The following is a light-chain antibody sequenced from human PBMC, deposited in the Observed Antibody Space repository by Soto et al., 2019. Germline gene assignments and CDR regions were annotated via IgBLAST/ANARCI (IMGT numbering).Light chain of an antibody. V-gene: IGLV2-8*01. J-gene: IGLJ3*02. CDR3: TSYVGNDIWV. CDR2: EVT. CDR1: SSDVGAYKY. Sequence: LTQPPSASGSPGQSVTISCTGTSSDVGAYKYVSWYQQYPGKAPKLMIYEVTKRPSGVPDRFSGSKSGNTASLTVSGLQAEDEADYYCTSYVGNDIWVFGGGTKVTVL.